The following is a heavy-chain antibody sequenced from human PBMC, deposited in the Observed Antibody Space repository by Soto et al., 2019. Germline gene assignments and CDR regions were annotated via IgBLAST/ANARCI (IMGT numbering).Heavy chain of an antibody. CDR1: GFTFSSYG. Sequence: QVQLVESGGGVVQPGRSLRLSCAASGFTFSSYGMHWVRQAPGKGLEWVAVISYDGSNKYYADSVKGRFTISRDNSKNTLYLQMNSLRAEDTAVYYCANDLLSSSDAFDIWGQGTMVTVSS. CDR3: ANDLLSSSDAFDI. D-gene: IGHD6-6*01. J-gene: IGHJ3*02. CDR2: ISYDGSNK. V-gene: IGHV3-30*18.